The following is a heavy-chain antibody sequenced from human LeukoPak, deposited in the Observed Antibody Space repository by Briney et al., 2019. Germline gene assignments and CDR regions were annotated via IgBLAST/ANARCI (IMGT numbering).Heavy chain of an antibody. CDR2: INLNSGAT. D-gene: IGHD3-22*01. V-gene: IGHV1-2*06. Sequence: ASVKVSCKASGYTFTGYYMHWVRQAPGQGLEWMRRINLNSGATNYAQKFQGRVTLTRDTSISTAYMELSGLESDDTAVYYCAADTSGYNLIDYWGQGTLVTVSS. CDR3: AADTSGYNLIDY. J-gene: IGHJ4*02. CDR1: GYTFTGYY.